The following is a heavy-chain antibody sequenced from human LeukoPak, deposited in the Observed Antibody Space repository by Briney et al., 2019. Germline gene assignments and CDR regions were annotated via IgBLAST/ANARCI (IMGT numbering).Heavy chain of an antibody. CDR1: GFTFSSYW. J-gene: IGHJ4*02. Sequence: GGSLRLSCAASGFTFSSYWMSWVRQAPGKGLEWVANIKKDGSEKYYVDSVKGRFSISRDNAKNSLYLQMNSLRAEDTAVYYRATLHPDFDYWGQGILVTVSS. CDR2: IKKDGSEK. V-gene: IGHV3-7*01. CDR3: ATLHPDFDY.